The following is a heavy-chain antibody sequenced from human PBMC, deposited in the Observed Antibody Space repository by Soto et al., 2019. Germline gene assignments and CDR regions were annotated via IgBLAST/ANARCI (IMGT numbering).Heavy chain of an antibody. Sequence: ESGPTLVNPTQTLTLTCTFSGFSLSTSGMCVSWIRQPPGKALEWLALIDWDDDKYYSTSLKTRLTISKDTSKNQVVLTMTNMDPVDTATYYCARIQLLTTAEGGMDVWGQGTTVTVSS. CDR1: GFSLSTSGMC. CDR3: ARIQLLTTAEGGMDV. J-gene: IGHJ6*02. D-gene: IGHD4-17*01. CDR2: IDWDDDK. V-gene: IGHV2-70*01.